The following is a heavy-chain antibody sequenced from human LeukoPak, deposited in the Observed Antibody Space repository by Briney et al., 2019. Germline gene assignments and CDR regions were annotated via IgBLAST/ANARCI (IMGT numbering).Heavy chain of an antibody. D-gene: IGHD3-3*01. V-gene: IGHV3-48*03. CDR3: ATIFGVVIRVFEI. Sequence: PGGSLRLSCEASGFTFRSYEMNWVRQAPGKGLEWISYISSSGSTIYYADSVKGRFTISRDNAKNSLYLQMRSLRAEDTAVYYCATIFGVVIRVFEIWGKGKMVTVS. CDR1: GFTFRSYE. J-gene: IGHJ3*02. CDR2: ISSSGSTI.